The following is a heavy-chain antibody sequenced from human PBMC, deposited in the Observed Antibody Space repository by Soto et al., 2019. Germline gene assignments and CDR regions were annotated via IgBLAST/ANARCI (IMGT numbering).Heavy chain of an antibody. J-gene: IGHJ4*02. Sequence: GGSLRLSCAASGFTFSSYAMHWVRQAPGKGLEWVAVISYDGSNKYYADSVKGRFTISRDNSKNTLYLQMNSLRAEDTAVYYCASSMYSSSWYVYWGQGTLVTV. CDR3: ASSMYSSSWYVY. V-gene: IGHV3-30-3*01. CDR2: ISYDGSNK. D-gene: IGHD6-13*01. CDR1: GFTFSSYA.